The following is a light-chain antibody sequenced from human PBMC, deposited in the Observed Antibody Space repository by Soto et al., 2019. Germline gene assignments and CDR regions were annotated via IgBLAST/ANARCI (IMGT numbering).Light chain of an antibody. CDR1: SSDVGGYNY. J-gene: IGLJ2*01. V-gene: IGLV2-14*03. CDR2: DVT. CDR3: VSYTTTSALVV. Sequence: QSVLTQPASVSGSPGQSITISCTGTSSDVGGYNYVSWYQQHPDKAPKLMIYDVTDRPSGVSNRFSGSKSGNTASLTISGLQAEDEADYYCVSYTTTSALVVFGGGTKLTVL.